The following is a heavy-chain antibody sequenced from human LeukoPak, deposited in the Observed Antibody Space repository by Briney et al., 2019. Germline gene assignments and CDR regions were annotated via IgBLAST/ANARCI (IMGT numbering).Heavy chain of an antibody. Sequence: RGSLRDSFAASGLTFNNYPMSWVRPAPGKGLDWVSAISGSGGSTYYADSVKGQFTISRDNSKNTLYLQMNSLRAEDTAVYYCASSDTAMVTYNYWGQRTLVTVSS. V-gene: IGHV3-23*01. CDR3: ASSDTAMVTYNY. CDR1: GLTFNNYP. J-gene: IGHJ4*02. CDR2: ISGSGGST. D-gene: IGHD5-18*01.